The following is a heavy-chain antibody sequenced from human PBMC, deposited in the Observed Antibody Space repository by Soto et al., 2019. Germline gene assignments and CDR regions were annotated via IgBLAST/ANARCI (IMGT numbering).Heavy chain of an antibody. D-gene: IGHD6-6*01. CDR3: ARGGFGIAARHWFDP. Sequence: QVQLVQSGAEEKKPGASVKVSCKASGYTFTSYAMHWVRQAHGQRLEWMGWINAGNGNTKYSQKFQGRVTITRDTSASTAYMELSSLRSEDTAVYYCARGGFGIAARHWFDPWGQGTLVTVSS. J-gene: IGHJ5*02. CDR2: INAGNGNT. V-gene: IGHV1-3*05. CDR1: GYTFTSYA.